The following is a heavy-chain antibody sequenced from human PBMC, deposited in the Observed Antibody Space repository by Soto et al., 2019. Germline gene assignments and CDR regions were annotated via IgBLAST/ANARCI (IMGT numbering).Heavy chain of an antibody. CDR3: ARRCSSSFDY. Sequence: PSETLSLTCTVSGGSITSSIYHWAWIRQPPTKGLEWIGNIYYRGSTYYNPSLNSRVTISVDTSKNQFSLKLSSVTAADTAVYYCARRCSSSFDYWGQGTLVTVSS. CDR1: GGSITSSIYH. CDR2: IYYRGST. D-gene: IGHD6-13*01. J-gene: IGHJ4*02. V-gene: IGHV4-39*01.